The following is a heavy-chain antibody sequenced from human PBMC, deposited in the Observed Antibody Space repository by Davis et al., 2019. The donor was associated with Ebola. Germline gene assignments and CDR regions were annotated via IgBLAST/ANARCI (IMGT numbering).Heavy chain of an antibody. D-gene: IGHD3-22*01. CDR3: ARVGATMIVVVIGEYGMDV. Sequence: ASVKVSCKASGYTFTGYYMHWVRQAPGQGLEWMGRINPNSGGTNYAQKLQGRVTMTTDTSTSTAYMELRSLRSDDTAVYYCARVGATMIVVVIGEYGMDVWGQGTTVTVSS. V-gene: IGHV1-2*06. CDR2: INPNSGGT. J-gene: IGHJ6*02. CDR1: GYTFTGYY.